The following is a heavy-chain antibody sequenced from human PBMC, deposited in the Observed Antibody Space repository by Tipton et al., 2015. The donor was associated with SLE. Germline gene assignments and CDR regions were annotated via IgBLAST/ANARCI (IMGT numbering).Heavy chain of an antibody. V-gene: IGHV4-61*09. Sequence: TLSLTCTVSGGSISSGSYYWSWIRQPAGKGLEWIGHIYTSGSTNYNPSPKSRVTISVDTSKNQFSLKLSSVTAADTAVYYCARDYSSGYFDYWGQGTLVTVSS. J-gene: IGHJ4*02. CDR2: IYTSGST. CDR3: ARDYSSGYFDY. CDR1: GGSISSGSYY. D-gene: IGHD6-19*01.